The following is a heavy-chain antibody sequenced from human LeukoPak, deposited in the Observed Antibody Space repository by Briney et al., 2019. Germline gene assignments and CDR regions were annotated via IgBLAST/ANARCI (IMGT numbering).Heavy chain of an antibody. CDR1: GYIFTPHH. CDR3: ARGYYDSSGPAFDY. CDR2: IIPIFGTA. Sequence: GASVKVSCKTSGYIFTPHHIHWMRQAPGQGLEWMGGIIPIFGTANYAQKFQGRVTITADESTSTAYMELSSLRSEDTAVYYCARGYYDSSGPAFDYWGQGTLVTVSS. V-gene: IGHV1-69*13. J-gene: IGHJ4*02. D-gene: IGHD3-22*01.